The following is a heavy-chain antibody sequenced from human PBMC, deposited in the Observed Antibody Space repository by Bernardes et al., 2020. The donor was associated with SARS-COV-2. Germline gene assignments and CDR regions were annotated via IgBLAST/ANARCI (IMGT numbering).Heavy chain of an antibody. CDR3: ATEDGEWLES. CDR2: IWYDGSRE. CDR1: GFTFRDYT. D-gene: IGHD4-17*01. Sequence: GSLRLPSAASGFTFRDYTMHWVRQAPGKGLEWVAVIWYDGSREYYVDSVKGRFAISRDNSNNTLYLQMNNLRVEDTALYRCATEDGEWLESWGQGTLVTVSS. V-gene: IGHV3-33*01. J-gene: IGHJ5*01.